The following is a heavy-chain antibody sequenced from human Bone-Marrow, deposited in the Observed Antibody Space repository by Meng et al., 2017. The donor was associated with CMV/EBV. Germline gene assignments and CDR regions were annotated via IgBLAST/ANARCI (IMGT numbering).Heavy chain of an antibody. CDR3: ARNYDFWSHVNYYYYGMDV. CDR2: IYYSGST. Sequence: GSLRLSCTVSGGSISSSSYYWGWIRQPPGKGLEWIGSIYYSGSTYYNPSLKSRVTISVDTSKNQFSLKLSSVTAADTAVYYCARNYDFWSHVNYYYYGMDVWGQGTTVTVSS. V-gene: IGHV4-39*07. D-gene: IGHD3-3*01. J-gene: IGHJ6*02. CDR1: GGSISSSSYY.